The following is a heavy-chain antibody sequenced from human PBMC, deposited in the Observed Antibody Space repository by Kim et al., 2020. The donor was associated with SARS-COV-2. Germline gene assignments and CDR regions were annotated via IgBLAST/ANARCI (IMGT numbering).Heavy chain of an antibody. Sequence: YADSVKGRFTISRDNSKNTLYLQMNSLRADDTAVYYCARAIDYYYYGMDVWGQGTTVTVSS. J-gene: IGHJ6*02. CDR3: ARAIDYYYYGMDV. V-gene: IGHV3-66*01.